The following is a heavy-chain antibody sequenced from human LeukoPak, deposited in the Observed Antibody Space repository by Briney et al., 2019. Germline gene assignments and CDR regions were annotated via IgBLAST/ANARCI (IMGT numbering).Heavy chain of an antibody. CDR1: GFPFSDYA. CDR3: ARDLHYYVAMDV. D-gene: IGHD3-10*02. V-gene: IGHV3-23*01. J-gene: IGHJ6*02. CDR2: ISGGGDSV. Sequence: GGSLRLSCAASGFPFSDYAMTWVRQTPGKGLEWVSVISGGGDSVDVADSMKGRFTISRDNSQNTLYLQMYSLRAEDTALYYCARDLHYYVAMDVWGQGTTVTVSS.